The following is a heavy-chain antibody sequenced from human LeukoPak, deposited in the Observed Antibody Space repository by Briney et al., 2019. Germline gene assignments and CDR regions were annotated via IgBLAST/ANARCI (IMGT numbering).Heavy chain of an antibody. CDR1: GFTFSSYA. CDR2: ISGSGGST. V-gene: IGHV3-23*01. J-gene: IGHJ4*02. CDR3: ANQFSQYSSSWYESYYFDY. Sequence: PGGSLRLSCAASGFTFSSYAMSWVRQAPGKGLEWVSAISGSGGSTYYADSVKGRFTISRDNSKSTLYLQMNSLRAEDTAVYYCANQFSQYSSSWYESYYFDYWGQGTLVTVSS. D-gene: IGHD6-13*01.